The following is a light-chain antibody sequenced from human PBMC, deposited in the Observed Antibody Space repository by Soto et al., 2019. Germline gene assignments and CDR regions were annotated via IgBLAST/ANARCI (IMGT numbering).Light chain of an antibody. V-gene: IGLV1-51*02. CDR2: END. J-gene: IGLJ3*02. CDR1: SSNIGNNY. Sequence: QSVLTQPPSVSVAPRQKVTISCSGSSSNIGNNYVSWYQQLPGAAPKLLIYENDKRPSGIPDRFSGSRSGTSATLGITGLQTGDEADYYCGTWDSSLTAWVFGGGTKLTVL. CDR3: GTWDSSLTAWV.